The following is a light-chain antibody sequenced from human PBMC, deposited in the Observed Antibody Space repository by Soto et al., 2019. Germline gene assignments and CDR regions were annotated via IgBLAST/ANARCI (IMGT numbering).Light chain of an antibody. J-gene: IGLJ1*01. V-gene: IGLV2-14*01. CDR2: EVS. Sequence: QSVLTQPASVSGSPGQSITISCTGTSSDVGRYNHVSWYQHHPGKAPKLIISEVSNRPSGVSNRFSGSKSGYTASLTISGLQAEDEADYYCNSHTSGDFRVFGTGTKVP. CDR3: NSHTSGDFRV. CDR1: SSDVGRYNH.